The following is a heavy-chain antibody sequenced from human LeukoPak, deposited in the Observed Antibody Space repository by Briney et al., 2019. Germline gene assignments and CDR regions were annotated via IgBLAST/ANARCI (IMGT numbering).Heavy chain of an antibody. Sequence: GGSLRLSCAASGFTFSSYSMNWVRQAPGKGLEWVSYISSSSSTIYYADSVKGRFTISRDNAKNSLYLQMNSLRAEDTAVYYCARDISGYSYGWDAFDIWGQGTMVTVSS. D-gene: IGHD5-18*01. CDR3: ARDISGYSYGWDAFDI. J-gene: IGHJ3*02. CDR2: ISSSSSTI. CDR1: GFTFSSYS. V-gene: IGHV3-48*04.